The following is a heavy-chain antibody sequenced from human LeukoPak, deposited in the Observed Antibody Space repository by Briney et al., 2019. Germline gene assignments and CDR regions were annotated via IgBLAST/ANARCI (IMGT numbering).Heavy chain of an antibody. V-gene: IGHV4-59*01. CDR3: ARRALSVSTVRGVNWYFDL. D-gene: IGHD3-10*02. Sequence: SETLSLTCTVSGGSISSYYWSWIRQPPGKGLERIGHIYYSGSTNYNPSLRSRVTISVDTSKNQFSLELNSVTAADTAVYYCARRALSVSTVRGVNWYFDLWGRGTLVTVSS. CDR1: GGSISSYY. J-gene: IGHJ2*01. CDR2: IYYSGST.